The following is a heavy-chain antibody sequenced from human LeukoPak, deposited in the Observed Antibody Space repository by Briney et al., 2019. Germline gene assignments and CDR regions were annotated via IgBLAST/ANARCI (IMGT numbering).Heavy chain of an antibody. CDR1: GFTFSNYA. D-gene: IGHD6-19*01. CDR3: AKRDSSGWFSGIDY. V-gene: IGHV3-23*01. CDR2: ISGGGGTT. J-gene: IGHJ4*02. Sequence: GGSLRLSCAASGFTFSNYAMSWVRQAPGKGLEWVSDISGGGGTTYYADSVKGRFTISRDSSKSTLSLQMNSLGAEDTAKYYCAKRDSSGWFSGIDYWGQGTLVTVSS.